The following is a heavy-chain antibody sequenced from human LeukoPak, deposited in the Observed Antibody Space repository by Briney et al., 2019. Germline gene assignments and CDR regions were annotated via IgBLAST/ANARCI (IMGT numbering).Heavy chain of an antibody. D-gene: IGHD3-16*01. CDR3: AKEQYPGYDFVGDFDF. CDR1: GYTFTTYA. CDR2: INTHTGDP. Sequence: ASVKVSCKASGYTFTTYAINWVRQAPGQGPQWMGWINTHTGDPTYAQDFTGRLVFSLDTSVSTAYLQISSLKAEDTAVYYCAKEQYPGYDFVGDFDFWGQGTLVTVSS. J-gene: IGHJ4*02. V-gene: IGHV7-4-1*02.